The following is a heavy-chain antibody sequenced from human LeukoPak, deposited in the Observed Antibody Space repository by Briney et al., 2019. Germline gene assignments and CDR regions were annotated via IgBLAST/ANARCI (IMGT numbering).Heavy chain of an antibody. J-gene: IGHJ4*02. V-gene: IGHV3-30*02. CDR1: GFTFRTFG. Sequence: GGSLRLSCAASGFTFRTFGMHWVRQAPGKGLEGVAFIRYDGADKFYADSVKGRFTISRDNSKNTAYLQMNSLRAEDTAVYYCAKTTYYDILTGYQRTFYFDYWGQGTLVTVSS. D-gene: IGHD3-9*01. CDR3: AKTTYYDILTGYQRTFYFDY. CDR2: IRYDGADK.